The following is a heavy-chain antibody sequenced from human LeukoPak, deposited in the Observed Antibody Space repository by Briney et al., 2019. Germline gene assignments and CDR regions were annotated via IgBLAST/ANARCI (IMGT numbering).Heavy chain of an antibody. CDR1: GYTFTSYD. Sequence: ASVKVSCKASGYTFTSYDINWVRQATGQGLEWMGWMSPNSGNTGYAQKFQGRVTMTRNTSISTAYMELSSLRSEDTAVYYCARDDSGSYYFDYWGQGTLVTVSS. D-gene: IGHD1-26*01. J-gene: IGHJ4*02. CDR2: MSPNSGNT. CDR3: ARDDSGSYYFDY. V-gene: IGHV1-8*01.